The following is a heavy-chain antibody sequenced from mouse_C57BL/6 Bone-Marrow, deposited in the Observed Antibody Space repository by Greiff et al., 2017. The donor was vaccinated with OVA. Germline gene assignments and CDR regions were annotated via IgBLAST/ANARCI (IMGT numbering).Heavy chain of an antibody. Sequence: EVKLVESGEGLVKPGGSLKLSCAASGFTFSSYAMSWVRQTPEKRLEWVAYISSGGDYIYYADTVKGRFTISSDNARNPLYLQMSRLKSEDTAMYYCTREEGRGWHYFDDWCQGTTLTVSS. CDR3: TREEGRGWHYFDD. CDR1: GFTFSSYA. J-gene: IGHJ2*01. D-gene: IGHD1-1*02. V-gene: IGHV5-9-1*02. CDR2: ISSGGDYI.